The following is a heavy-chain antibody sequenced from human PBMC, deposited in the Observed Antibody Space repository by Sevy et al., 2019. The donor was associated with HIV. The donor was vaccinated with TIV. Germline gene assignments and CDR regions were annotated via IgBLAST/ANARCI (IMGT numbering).Heavy chain of an antibody. CDR3: VRDQLRYNSDEKYFHH. D-gene: IGHD6-19*01. CDR2: ISASGHTR. V-gene: IGHV3-11*01. J-gene: IGHJ1*01. CDR1: GFIFSDYY. Sequence: GGSLRLSCAASGFIFSDYYMSWIRQAPGKGLEWVSYISASGHTRYHADSVRGRFTISRDNAKNSLYLQMNSLRAEDTAVYYCVRDQLRYNSDEKYFHHWGQGTLVTVSS.